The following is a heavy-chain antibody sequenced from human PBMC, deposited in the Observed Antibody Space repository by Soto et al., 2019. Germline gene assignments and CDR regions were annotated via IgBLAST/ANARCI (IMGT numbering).Heavy chain of an antibody. V-gene: IGHV3-73*01. Sequence: GGSLRLSCAASGFTFSGSAMHWVRQASGKGLEWVGRIRSKANSYATAYAASVKGRFTISRDDSKNTAYLQMNSLKTEDTAVYYCTRTYYDSSGYPFDYWGQGTLVTVSS. CDR3: TRTYYDSSGYPFDY. J-gene: IGHJ4*02. CDR1: GFTFSGSA. CDR2: IRSKANSYAT. D-gene: IGHD3-22*01.